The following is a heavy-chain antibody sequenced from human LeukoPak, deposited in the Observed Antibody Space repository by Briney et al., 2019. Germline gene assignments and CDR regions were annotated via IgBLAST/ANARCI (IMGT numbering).Heavy chain of an antibody. CDR1: GFTFTKAW. J-gene: IGHJ4*02. Sequence: GGSLRLSCAASGFTFTKAWMSWVRQAPGKGLEWVGHINPSSDGGTTDYAAPVKGRFSISRDDSKNTLHPQMNRLKTEDTAVYYCTTGTWIQLWLADYWGQGTLVTVSS. V-gene: IGHV3-15*01. CDR3: TTGTWIQLWLADY. D-gene: IGHD5-18*01. CDR2: INPSSDGGTT.